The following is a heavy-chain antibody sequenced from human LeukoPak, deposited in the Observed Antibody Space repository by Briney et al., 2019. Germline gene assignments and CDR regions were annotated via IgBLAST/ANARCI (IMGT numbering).Heavy chain of an antibody. CDR2: IIPILGIT. Sequence: SVKVSCKAPGGTFSSYAISWVRQAPGQGLEWMGRIIPILGITNDAQKFQGRVTITADKSTSTAYMELSSLRSEDTAVYYCATGINNYDGSGYIQGDLFDNWGQGTLVTVSS. D-gene: IGHD3-22*01. V-gene: IGHV1-69*04. CDR3: ATGINNYDGSGYIQGDLFDN. CDR1: GGTFSSYA. J-gene: IGHJ4*02.